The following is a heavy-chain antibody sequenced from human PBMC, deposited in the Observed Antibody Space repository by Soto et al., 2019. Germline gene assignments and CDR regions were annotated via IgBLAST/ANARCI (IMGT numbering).Heavy chain of an antibody. CDR3: ARDPDSSGWHVDY. V-gene: IGHV3-7*01. D-gene: IGHD6-19*01. J-gene: IGHJ4*02. Sequence: GGSLRLSCAASGGTFSSYWMSWVRQAPGKGLEWVANIKQDGSEKYYVDSVKGRFTISRDNAKNSLYLQMNSLRAEDTAVYYCARDPDSSGWHVDYWGQGTLVTVSS. CDR1: GGTFSSYW. CDR2: IKQDGSEK.